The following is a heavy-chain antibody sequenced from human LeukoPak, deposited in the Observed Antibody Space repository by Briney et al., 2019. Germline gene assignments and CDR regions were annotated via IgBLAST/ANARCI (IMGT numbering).Heavy chain of an antibody. CDR3: ARDGLYYYDSSGYFDY. CDR1: GFTFSSYW. D-gene: IGHD3-22*01. CDR2: IKQDGSEK. J-gene: IGHJ4*02. Sequence: GGSLRLSCAASGFTFSSYWMSWVRQARGKGLEWVANIKQDGSEKYYVDSVKGRFTISRDNAKNSLYLQMNSLRAEDTAVYYCARDGLYYYDSSGYFDYWGQGTLVTVSS. V-gene: IGHV3-7*03.